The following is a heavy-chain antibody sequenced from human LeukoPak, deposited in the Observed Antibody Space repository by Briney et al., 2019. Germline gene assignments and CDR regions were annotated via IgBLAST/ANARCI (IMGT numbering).Heavy chain of an antibody. Sequence: WETLSLTCTVSGGSTNTYYWNWIRQPPGKGLEWIGFIYYSGSTSYNPSLKSRVTISLDMSKNQFSLQPTSVTAADTAVYYCAGGPTAVANTGPFDLWGRGTLVTVSS. D-gene: IGHD6-19*01. CDR3: AGGPTAVANTGPFDL. CDR2: IYYSGST. V-gene: IGHV4-59*01. CDR1: GGSTNTYY. J-gene: IGHJ2*01.